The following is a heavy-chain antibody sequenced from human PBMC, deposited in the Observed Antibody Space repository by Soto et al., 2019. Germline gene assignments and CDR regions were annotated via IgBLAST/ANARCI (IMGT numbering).Heavy chain of an antibody. CDR3: ASEHSSSWRFDY. CDR2: MNPNSGNT. V-gene: IGHV1-8*01. CDR1: GYTFTSYD. Sequence: QVQLVQSGAEVKKPGASVKVSCKASGYTFTSYDINWVRQATGQGLEWMGWMNPNSGNTGYAQKFQGRVTMTRNTSKRTAYMELSSMRSEDTSVYYCASEHSSSWRFDYWGQGTLVTVSS. J-gene: IGHJ4*02. D-gene: IGHD6-13*01.